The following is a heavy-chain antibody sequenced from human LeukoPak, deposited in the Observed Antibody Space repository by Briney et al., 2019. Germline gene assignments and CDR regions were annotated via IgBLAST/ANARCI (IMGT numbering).Heavy chain of an antibody. D-gene: IGHD3-22*01. CDR2: IYYSGST. Sequence: SETLSLTCTVSGGSISSYYWGWIRQPPGKGLEWIGYIYYSGSTNYNPSLKSRVTISVDTSKNQFSLKLSSVTAADTAVYYCARAGTYYYDSSGYLLYYFGYWGQGTLVTVSS. V-gene: IGHV4-59*08. CDR1: GGSISSYY. J-gene: IGHJ4*02. CDR3: ARAGTYYYDSSGYLLYYFGY.